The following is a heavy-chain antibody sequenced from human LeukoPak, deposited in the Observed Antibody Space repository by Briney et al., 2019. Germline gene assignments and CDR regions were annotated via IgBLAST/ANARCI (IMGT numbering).Heavy chain of an antibody. D-gene: IGHD1-14*01. CDR2: IHGIGGST. CDR1: GFTFSNYA. V-gene: IGHV3-23*01. J-gene: IGHJ4*02. Sequence: GGSLRLSCAASGFTFSNYAMNWVRQAPGKGLEWVSSIHGIGGSTYYADSVKGRFTISIDNSKNTLYLQMNSLRAEDTAVYYCAKPARTDYADYWGQGTLVTVSS. CDR3: AKPARTDYADY.